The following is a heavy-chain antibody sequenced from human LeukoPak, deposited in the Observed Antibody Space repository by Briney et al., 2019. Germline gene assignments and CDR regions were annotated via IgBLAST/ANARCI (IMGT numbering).Heavy chain of an antibody. Sequence: GGSLRLSCAASGFTFDEYAIHWVRQAPGKGLEWVSLISGDGVRTFYTDSVKGRFTISRDNSKNSLYLQMNSLRTEDTALYYCAKDLTSVYDAFNIWGQGTMVSVSS. V-gene: IGHV3-43*02. CDR3: AKDLTSVYDAFNI. CDR2: ISGDGVRT. J-gene: IGHJ3*02. CDR1: GFTFDEYA.